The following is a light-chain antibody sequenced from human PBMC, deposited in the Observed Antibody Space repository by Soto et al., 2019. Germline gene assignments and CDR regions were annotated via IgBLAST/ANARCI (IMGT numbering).Light chain of an antibody. CDR1: QSVSSN. CDR2: GAS. CDR3: QQYNNWPPIT. V-gene: IGKV3-15*01. J-gene: IGKJ5*01. Sequence: EIVMTQSPATLSLSPGERATLSCRASQSVSSNLAWYQQKPRQAPSLLLYGASTRATGIPARFSGSGSGTEFTLTISSLQYEDFAVYYCQQYNNWPPITFGQGTRLEIK.